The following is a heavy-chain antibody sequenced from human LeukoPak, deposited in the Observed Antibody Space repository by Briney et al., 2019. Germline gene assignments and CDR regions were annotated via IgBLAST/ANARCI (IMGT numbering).Heavy chain of an antibody. CDR3: AKGSYYDSSGSFYFDY. J-gene: IGHJ4*02. D-gene: IGHD3-22*01. Sequence: GSLRLSCAASGFTFSSYWMSWVRQAPGTGLEWVANIKQDGSEKYYVDSVKGRFTISRDNSKNTLYVQVNSLGTEDTAAYYCAKGSYYDSSGSFYFDYWGQGTLVTVSS. V-gene: IGHV3-7*03. CDR2: IKQDGSEK. CDR1: GFTFSSYW.